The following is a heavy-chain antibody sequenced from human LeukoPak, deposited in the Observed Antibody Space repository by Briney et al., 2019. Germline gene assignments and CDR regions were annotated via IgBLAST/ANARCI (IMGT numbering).Heavy chain of an antibody. J-gene: IGHJ4*02. V-gene: IGHV3-23*01. CDR2: ISISGDTT. CDR1: GFTFSSHA. D-gene: IGHD4-17*01. Sequence: GGSLRLSCGASGFTFSSHAMTWVRQAPGKGLEWVPAISISGDTTYYADAVKGRFTISRDNSKNTVYLQMNSLRAEDTAVYYCANEIRPNDYWGQGTLVTVSS. CDR3: ANEIRPNDY.